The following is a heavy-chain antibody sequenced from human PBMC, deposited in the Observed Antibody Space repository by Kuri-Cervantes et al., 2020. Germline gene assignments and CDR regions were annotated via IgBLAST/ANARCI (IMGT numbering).Heavy chain of an antibody. Sequence: ASVKVSCKASGYTFTSYYMHWVRQAPGQGLEWMGIINPSGGSPSYAHKFQGGVTMTRDTSTSAVYLELSSLRSEDTAVYYCARDGGDDSMVQGVIFPYYYMDVWGKGTTVTVSS. V-gene: IGHV1-46*01. CDR1: GYTFTSYY. D-gene: IGHD3-10*01. CDR2: INPSGGSP. J-gene: IGHJ6*03. CDR3: ARDGGDDSMVQGVIFPYYYMDV.